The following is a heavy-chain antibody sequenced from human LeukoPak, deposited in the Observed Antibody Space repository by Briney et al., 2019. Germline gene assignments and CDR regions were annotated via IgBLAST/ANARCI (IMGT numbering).Heavy chain of an antibody. CDR1: GYTFTGYH. V-gene: IGHV1-2*06. CDR2: INPNSGGT. CDR3: ARDKLVGATRALVPTY. Sequence: ASVKVSCKASGYTFTGYHMHWVRQAPGQGLEWMGRINPNSGGTNYAQKFQGRVTMTRDTSISTAYMELSRLRSDDTAVYYCARDKLVGATRALVPTYWGQGTLVTVSS. J-gene: IGHJ4*02. D-gene: IGHD1-26*01.